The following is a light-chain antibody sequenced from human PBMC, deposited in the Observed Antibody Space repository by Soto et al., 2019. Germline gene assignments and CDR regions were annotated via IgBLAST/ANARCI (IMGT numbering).Light chain of an antibody. V-gene: IGKV1-33*01. Sequence: DIQMTQSPSSLSASVGDRVTITCQASQDISTFLNWYQQQPGKAPKLLIYDASNLETGVPSRFSGGGSRIDFTFTINSLQPEDIATYYCQQYDNLPPLTFGPGTKVDIK. CDR2: DAS. CDR1: QDISTF. CDR3: QQYDNLPPLT. J-gene: IGKJ3*01.